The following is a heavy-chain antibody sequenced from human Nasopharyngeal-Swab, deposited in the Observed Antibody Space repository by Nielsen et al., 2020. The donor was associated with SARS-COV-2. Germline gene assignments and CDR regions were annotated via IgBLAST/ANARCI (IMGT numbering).Heavy chain of an antibody. CDR1: GGSISSYY. Sequence: SETLSLTCTVSGGSISSYYWSWIRQSPGKGLEWIGYFNYSGITNYNPSLKSRVTILIDTSKKQFSLKLNSVTAADTAVSYCAREVVGGLVDSWGQGTLVTVSS. V-gene: IGHV4-59*12. CDR2: FNYSGIT. CDR3: AREVVGGLVDS. J-gene: IGHJ4*02. D-gene: IGHD1-26*01.